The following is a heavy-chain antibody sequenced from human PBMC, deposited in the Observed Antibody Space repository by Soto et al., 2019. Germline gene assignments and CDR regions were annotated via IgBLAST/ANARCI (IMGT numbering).Heavy chain of an antibody. CDR3: AREWEMGYDYIWGSYRTTGFDY. D-gene: IGHD3-16*02. CDR1: GFTFSDHY. Sequence: GGSLRLSCAASGFTFSDHYMDWVRQAPGKGLEWVGRTRNKANSYITEYAASVEGRFTISRDDSKNSLYLQMNSLRAEDTAVYYCAREWEMGYDYIWGSYRTTGFDYWGQGTLVTVSS. CDR2: TRNKANSYIT. V-gene: IGHV3-72*01. J-gene: IGHJ4*02.